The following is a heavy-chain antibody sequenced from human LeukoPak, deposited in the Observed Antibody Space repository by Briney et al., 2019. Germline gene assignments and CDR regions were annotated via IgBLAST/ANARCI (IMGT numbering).Heavy chain of an antibody. D-gene: IGHD6-13*01. CDR2: INPSGGST. V-gene: IGHV1-46*01. Sequence: ASVKVSCKASGYTFISYYMHWVRQAPGQGLEWTGIINPSGGSTSYAQKFQGRVTMTRDTSTSTVYMELSSLRSEDTAVYYCAKGPGYSSSWSYYFDHWGQGTLVTVSS. CDR3: AKGPGYSSSWSYYFDH. CDR1: GYTFISYY. J-gene: IGHJ4*02.